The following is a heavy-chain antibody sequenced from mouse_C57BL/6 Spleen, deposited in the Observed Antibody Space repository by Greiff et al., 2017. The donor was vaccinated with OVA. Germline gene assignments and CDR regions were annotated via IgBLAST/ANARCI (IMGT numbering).Heavy chain of an antibody. D-gene: IGHD1-1*01. CDR3: AREKVTTVWYFDV. V-gene: IGHV1-81*01. J-gene: IGHJ1*03. Sequence: VQRVESGAELARPGASVKLSCKASGYTFTSYGISWVKQRTGQGLEWIGEIYPRSGNTYYNEKFKGKATLTADKSSSTAYMELRSLTSEDSAVYFCAREKVTTVWYFDVWGTGTTVTVSS. CDR2: IYPRSGNT. CDR1: GYTFTSYG.